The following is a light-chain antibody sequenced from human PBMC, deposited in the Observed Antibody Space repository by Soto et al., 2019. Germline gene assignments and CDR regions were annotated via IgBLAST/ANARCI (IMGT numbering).Light chain of an antibody. CDR2: EVS. V-gene: IGLV2-14*01. J-gene: IGLJ2*01. CDR3: SSYTSTSTRVV. CDR1: SSDVGGYNY. Sequence: QSALTQPASVSGSPGQSITISCTGTSSDVGGYNYVSWYQLHPGKAPKLMIYEVSNRPSGVSNRFSGSKSGNTASLTISGLQAEDEADYYCSSYTSTSTRVVFGGGTNLTVL.